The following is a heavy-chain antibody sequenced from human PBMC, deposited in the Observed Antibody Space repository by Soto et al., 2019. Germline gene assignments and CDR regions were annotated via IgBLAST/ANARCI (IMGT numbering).Heavy chain of an antibody. Sequence: GGSLRLSCAASGFTFSSYWMHWVRQGPGKGLVWISRISFDETRTDYADSVKGRFTISRDNAKDTLYLQMNSLRAEDTAVCYCARGGAATPYGMGVWGQGTTVTVSS. CDR2: ISFDETRT. J-gene: IGHJ6*02. CDR3: ARGGAATPYGMGV. V-gene: IGHV3-74*01. CDR1: GFTFSSYW. D-gene: IGHD6-13*01.